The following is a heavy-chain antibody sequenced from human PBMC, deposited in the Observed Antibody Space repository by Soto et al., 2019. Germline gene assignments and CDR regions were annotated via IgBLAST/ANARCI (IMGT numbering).Heavy chain of an antibody. CDR2: IYYSGST. CDR1: GGSISSYY. D-gene: IGHD3-3*01. J-gene: IGHJ4*02. CDR3: ARVADFWSGSHPIDY. V-gene: IGHV4-59*01. Sequence: SETLSLTCTVSGGSISSYYWSWIRQPPGKGLEWIGYIYYSGSTNYNPSLKSRVTISVDTSKNQFSLKLSSVTAADTAVYYCARVADFWSGSHPIDYWGQGTLVTVSS.